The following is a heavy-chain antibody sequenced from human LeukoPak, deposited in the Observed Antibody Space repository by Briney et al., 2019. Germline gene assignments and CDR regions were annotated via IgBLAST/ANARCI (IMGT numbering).Heavy chain of an antibody. CDR3: AREAVDYYDSSEGYFDY. V-gene: IGHV3-21*01. J-gene: IGHJ4*02. CDR2: ISSSSSYI. Sequence: GGSLRLSCAASGFTFSSYGMNWVRQAPGKGLEWVSSISSSSSYIYYADSVKGRFTISRDNAKNSLYLQMNSLRAEDTAVYYCAREAVDYYDSSEGYFDYWGQGTLVTVSS. CDR1: GFTFSSYG. D-gene: IGHD3-22*01.